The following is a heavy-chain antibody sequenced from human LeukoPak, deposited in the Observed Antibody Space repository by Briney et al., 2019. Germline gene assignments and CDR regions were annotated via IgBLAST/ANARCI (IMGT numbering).Heavy chain of an antibody. CDR3: ARDMTTVTPGAFDI. CDR2: ISSSGSTI. Sequence: GGSLRLSCAASGFTFSDYYMSWIRQAPGKGLEWVSYISSSGSTIYYADSVKGRFTISRDNAKNSLYLQMNSLRAEDTAVYYCARDMTTVTPGAFDIWGQGTMVTVSS. V-gene: IGHV3-11*01. CDR1: GFTFSDYY. D-gene: IGHD4-17*01. J-gene: IGHJ3*02.